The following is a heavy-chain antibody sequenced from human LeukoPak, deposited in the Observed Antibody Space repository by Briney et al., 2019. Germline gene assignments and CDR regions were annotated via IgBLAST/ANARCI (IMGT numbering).Heavy chain of an antibody. V-gene: IGHV1-69*05. D-gene: IGHD6-6*01. CDR1: GGTFSSYA. J-gene: IGHJ3*02. CDR3: ARSSAWAFDI. Sequence: SVKVSCKASGGTFSSYAISWVRQAPGQGLEWMGRIIPIFGTANYAQKFQGRVTITTDESMSTAYMELSSLTSENTAVYYCARSSAWAFDIWGQGTMVTVSS. CDR2: IIPIFGTA.